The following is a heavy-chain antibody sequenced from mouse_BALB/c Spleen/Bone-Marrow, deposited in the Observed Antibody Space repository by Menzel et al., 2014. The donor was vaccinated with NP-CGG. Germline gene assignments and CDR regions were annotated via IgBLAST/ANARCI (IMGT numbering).Heavy chain of an antibody. CDR2: INPSTGYT. J-gene: IGHJ2*01. CDR1: GYTFTSCW. Sequence: QVQLQQSGAELAKPGASVKMSCKASGYTFTSCWMHWVKQRPGQGLEWIGYINPSTGYTEYNQKFKDKATLTADKSSSTAYMQLSSLTSEDSAAYYCARSRTGTYFDYWGQGTTLTVSS. D-gene: IGHD4-1*01. V-gene: IGHV1-7*01. CDR3: ARSRTGTYFDY.